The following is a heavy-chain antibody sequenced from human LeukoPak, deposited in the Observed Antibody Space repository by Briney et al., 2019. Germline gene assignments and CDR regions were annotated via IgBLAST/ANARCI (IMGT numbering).Heavy chain of an antibody. CDR1: GGTFSSYA. D-gene: IGHD6-13*01. J-gene: IGHJ4*02. CDR2: INPNSGGT. CDR3: AREVRAATGTSLDS. V-gene: IGHV1-2*02. Sequence: ASVKVSCKASGGTFSSYAISWVRQAPGQGLEWMGWINPNSGGTNYAQKFQGRVTMTRDTSISTAYMELSRLRSDDTAVYYCAREVRAATGTSLDSWGQGTLVTVSS.